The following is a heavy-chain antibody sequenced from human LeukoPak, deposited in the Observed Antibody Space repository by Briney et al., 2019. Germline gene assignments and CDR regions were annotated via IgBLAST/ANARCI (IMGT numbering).Heavy chain of an antibody. J-gene: IGHJ6*02. V-gene: IGHV4-59*08. D-gene: IGHD1-1*01. Sequence: PSETLSLTCSVSGGSISNYYWTWIRQPPGKGLEWIGYIYCSGNTNYNPSPKSRVTISLDTSKNQLSLKLTSVTAADTAVYYCARCSRGTSVGMDVWGQGTTVTVSS. CDR3: ARCSRGTSVGMDV. CDR2: IYCSGNT. CDR1: GGSISNYY.